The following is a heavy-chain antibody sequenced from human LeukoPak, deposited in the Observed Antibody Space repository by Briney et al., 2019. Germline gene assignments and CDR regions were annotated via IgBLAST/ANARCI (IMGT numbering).Heavy chain of an antibody. CDR2: ISAYNGNT. V-gene: IGHV1-18*01. Sequence: ASVKVSCKASGYTFTSYGISWVRQAPGQGLEWMGWISAYNGNTNYAQKLQGRVTMTTDTSTSTAYMELRSLRADDTSVYYCARSNYYDSSGYLDYWGQGTLVTVSS. D-gene: IGHD3-22*01. J-gene: IGHJ4*02. CDR1: GYTFTSYG. CDR3: ARSNYYDSSGYLDY.